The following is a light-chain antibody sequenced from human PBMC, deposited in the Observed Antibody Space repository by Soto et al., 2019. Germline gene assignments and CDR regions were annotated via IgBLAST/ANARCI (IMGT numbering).Light chain of an antibody. Sequence: EIVLTQSPATLSLSPGERATLSCRASQSVSSYLAWYQQKPGQAPRLLIYDASNRATGIPARFSGSGYGKDYTLSISRLEPEDFAVYYCQQRSNWPPITFGQGTRLEIK. J-gene: IGKJ5*01. CDR3: QQRSNWPPIT. CDR2: DAS. V-gene: IGKV3-11*01. CDR1: QSVSSY.